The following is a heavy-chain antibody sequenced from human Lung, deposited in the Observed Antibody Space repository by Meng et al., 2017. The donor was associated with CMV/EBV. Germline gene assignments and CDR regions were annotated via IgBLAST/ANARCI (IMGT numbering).Heavy chain of an antibody. D-gene: IGHD3-22*01. J-gene: IGHJ4*02. V-gene: IGHV1-2*02. CDR2: INPNSGGT. Sequence: ASXXVSXNVSAYTFSDNYILWVRQAPGQGLEWMGWINPNSGGTNYAQKFQGRVTMTSDTSISTAYMELSRLRSDDKAVYYCAREDYHDSTSYQDFDYWGQGTXVTVSS. CDR1: AYTFSDNY. CDR3: AREDYHDSTSYQDFDY.